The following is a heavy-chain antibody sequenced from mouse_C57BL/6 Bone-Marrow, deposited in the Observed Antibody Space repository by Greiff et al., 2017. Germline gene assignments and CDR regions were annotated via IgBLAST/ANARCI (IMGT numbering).Heavy chain of an antibody. CDR2: IHPSDSDT. D-gene: IGHD1-1*01. J-gene: IGHJ2*01. CDR1: GYTFTSYW. Sequence: QVQPQQPGAELVKPGASVKVSCKASGYTFTSYWMHWVKQRPGQGLEWIGRIHPSDSDTNYKQKFKGKATLTVDKSSSTAYMQLSSLTSEDSAVYYCAMFITTVVALDYWGQGTTLTVSS. CDR3: AMFITTVVALDY. V-gene: IGHV1-74*01.